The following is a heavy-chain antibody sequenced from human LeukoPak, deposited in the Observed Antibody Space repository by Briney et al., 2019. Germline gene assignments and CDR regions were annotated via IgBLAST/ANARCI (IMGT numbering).Heavy chain of an antibody. CDR2: IYYSGST. CDR3: ARGSSGWESDAFDI. Sequence: PSETLSLTCTVSGGSISSYYWSWIRQPPGKGLEWIGYIYYSGSTNYNPSLKSRVTISVDTSKNQFSLKLSSVTAADTAVYYCARGSSGWESDAFDIWGQGTMVTVSS. D-gene: IGHD6-19*01. CDR1: GGSISSYY. J-gene: IGHJ3*02. V-gene: IGHV4-59*01.